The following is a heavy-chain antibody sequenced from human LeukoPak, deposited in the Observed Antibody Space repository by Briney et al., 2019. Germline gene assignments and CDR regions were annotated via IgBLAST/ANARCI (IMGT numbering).Heavy chain of an antibody. V-gene: IGHV4-4*07. D-gene: IGHD4-17*01. CDR1: GGYIGSYY. J-gene: IGHJ6*03. CDR2: IYTSENT. CDR3: AREGDYGDYSKSFYYMDV. Sequence: SETLSLTCTVSGGYIGSYYWSWIRQPAGKGLEWIGRIYTSENTDYNPSLKSRATMSVDMSTSQFSLRLTDVTAADTAVYYCAREGDYGDYSKSFYYMDVWGKGTTVTVSS.